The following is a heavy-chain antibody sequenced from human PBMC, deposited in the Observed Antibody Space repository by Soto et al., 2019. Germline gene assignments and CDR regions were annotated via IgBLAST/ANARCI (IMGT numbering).Heavy chain of an antibody. Sequence: SETLSLTCNVSGGSISNSNYYWGWIRQPPGKGLEWIGSIYYTGNTYYNPSLKSRVTISVDRSKNQFSLKLSSVTAADTAVYYCARGMTTVTTLDYWGQGTLVTVSS. J-gene: IGHJ4*02. CDR3: ARGMTTVTTLDY. V-gene: IGHV4-39*07. CDR2: IYYTGNT. D-gene: IGHD4-4*01. CDR1: GGSISNSNYY.